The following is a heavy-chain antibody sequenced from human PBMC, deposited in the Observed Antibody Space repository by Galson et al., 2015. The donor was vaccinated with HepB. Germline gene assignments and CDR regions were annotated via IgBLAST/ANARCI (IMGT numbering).Heavy chain of an antibody. D-gene: IGHD6-13*01. CDR2: INPNSGGT. CDR1: GYTFTGYY. V-gene: IGHV1-2*04. Sequence: SVKVSCKASGYTFTGYYMHWVRQAPGQGLEWMGWINPNSGGTNYAQKFQGWVTMARDTSISTAYMELSRLRSDDTAVYYCARVGSSSSWYYYYGMDVWGQGTLVTVSS. J-gene: IGHJ6*02. CDR3: ARVGSSSSWYYYYGMDV.